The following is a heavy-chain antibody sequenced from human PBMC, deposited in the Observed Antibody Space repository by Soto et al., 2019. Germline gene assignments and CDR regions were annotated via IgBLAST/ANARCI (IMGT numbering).Heavy chain of an antibody. V-gene: IGHV3-23*01. D-gene: IGHD6-13*01. J-gene: IGHJ5*02. CDR1: GFTFSSYA. CDR2: ISGSGGST. Sequence: GGSLRLSCAASGFTFSSYAMSWVRQAPGKGLEWVSAISGSGGSTYYADSVKGRFTISRDNYKNTLYLQMNSLRAEDTAVYYCAKDQQQLVKRGLNNWFDPWGQGTLVTVSS. CDR3: AKDQQQLVKRGLNNWFDP.